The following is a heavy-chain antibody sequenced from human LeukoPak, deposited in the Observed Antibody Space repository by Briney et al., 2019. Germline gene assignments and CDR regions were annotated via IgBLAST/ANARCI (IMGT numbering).Heavy chain of an antibody. CDR2: INPNSGGT. Sequence: GASVKVSCKASGYTFTGYYMHWVRQAPGQGLEWMGWINPNSGGTNYAQKFQGRVTMTRDTSISTAYMELSRLRSDDTAVYYCARASSGSWLYYFDYWGQGTLVTVSS. D-gene: IGHD6-13*01. CDR1: GYTFTGYY. V-gene: IGHV1-2*02. CDR3: ARASSGSWLYYFDY. J-gene: IGHJ4*02.